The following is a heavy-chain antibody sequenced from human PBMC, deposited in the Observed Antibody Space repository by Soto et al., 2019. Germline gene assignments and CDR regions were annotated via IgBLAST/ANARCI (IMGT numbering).Heavy chain of an antibody. D-gene: IGHD1-1*01. V-gene: IGHV3-30*04. CDR1: GFSISRSA. Sequence: QVQLVESGGGVVQPGRTLRLSGAASGFSISRSAMHWVRQAPGKGLGWVAVIAYDGSNRWYADSAKGRFTISRDNSKNTVYLEMSSLRGEDTAVYYCARDLQAGTDNVNWFAPWGQGTLVTVSS. CDR3: ARDLQAGTDNVNWFAP. CDR2: IAYDGSNR. J-gene: IGHJ5*02.